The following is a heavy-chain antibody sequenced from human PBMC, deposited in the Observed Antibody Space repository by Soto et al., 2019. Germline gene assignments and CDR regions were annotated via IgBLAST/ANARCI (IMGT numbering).Heavy chain of an antibody. J-gene: IGHJ3*01. D-gene: IGHD2-15*01. Sequence: QVQLVQSGAEVRKPGSSVKVSCKASGVTFSSYTISWVRQAPGQGLEWMGRIIPVLGVANYAPKFQGRLTILADEPTSTVYIDLSSLRSEDTAMYYASCLINGDSDVSDFWGQGTFITVSS. V-gene: IGHV1-69*02. CDR1: GVTFSSYT. CDR2: IIPVLGVA. CDR3: SCLINGDSDVSDF.